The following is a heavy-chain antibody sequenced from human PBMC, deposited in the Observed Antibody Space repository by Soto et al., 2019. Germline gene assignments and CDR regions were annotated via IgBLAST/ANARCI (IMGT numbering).Heavy chain of an antibody. CDR3: ATRSGGGGAFDF. CDR1: GFAFYTYE. CDR2: ISSSGSTT. J-gene: IGHJ3*01. D-gene: IGHD3-10*01. V-gene: IGHV3-48*03. Sequence: EVQLVESGGGLVQPGGSLRLSCAAFGFAFYTYEMNWIRQAPGKGLEWVSYISSSGSTTYYADSVKGRFTISRDNAKNSLYLQMNSLRAEDTAIYYCATRSGGGGAFDFWGQGTMVTVSS.